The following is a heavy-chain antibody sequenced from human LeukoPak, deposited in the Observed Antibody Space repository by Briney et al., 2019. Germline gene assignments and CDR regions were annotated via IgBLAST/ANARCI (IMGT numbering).Heavy chain of an antibody. CDR3: AKEPSRKWLIGYYYMDV. J-gene: IGHJ6*03. V-gene: IGHV3-30*02. CDR2: IRYDGSNK. D-gene: IGHD3-22*01. CDR1: GFTFSSYG. Sequence: GGSLRLSCAASGFTFSSYGMHWVRQAPGKGLEWVAFIRYDGSNKYYADSVKGRFTISRDNSKNTLYLQMNSLRAEDTAVYYCAKEPSRKWLIGYYYMDVWGKGTTVTVSS.